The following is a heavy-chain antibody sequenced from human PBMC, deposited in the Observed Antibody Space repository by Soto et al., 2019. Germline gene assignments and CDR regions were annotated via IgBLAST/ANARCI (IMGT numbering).Heavy chain of an antibody. V-gene: IGHV1-3*01. Sequence: QVQLVQSGAEMKKPGASVRVSCKASGYIFTSYAMQWVRQAPGQGLEWMGWINPGNGKTKYSQKFQGRVTITRDTSASTAYMELSSRTSKDTATYFCARVVRHHSGSGDNWFDPWGQGTRVTVSS. CDR3: ARVVRHHSGSGDNWFDP. CDR2: INPGNGKT. D-gene: IGHD3-10*01. CDR1: GYIFTSYA. J-gene: IGHJ5*02.